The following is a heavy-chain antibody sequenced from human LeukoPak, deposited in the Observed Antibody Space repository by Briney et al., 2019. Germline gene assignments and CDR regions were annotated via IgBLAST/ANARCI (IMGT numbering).Heavy chain of an antibody. CDR3: ARGRNGDYAD. J-gene: IGHJ4*02. V-gene: IGHV4-39*07. D-gene: IGHD4-17*01. CDR2: IYQSGSGSS. CDR1: GGSIISSNYY. Sequence: PSETLSLTCSVSGGSIISSNYYWGWIRQPPGKGLEWIGSIYQSGSGSSYYNPSLKSRVTISVDTSKNQFSLKLSSVTAAGTAVYYCARGRNGDYADWGQGTLVTVSS.